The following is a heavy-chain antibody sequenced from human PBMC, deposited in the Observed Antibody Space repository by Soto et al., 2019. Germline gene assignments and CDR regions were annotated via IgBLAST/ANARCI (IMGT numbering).Heavy chain of an antibody. CDR3: ARESSSPNYYYYGMDV. D-gene: IGHD2-2*01. CDR2: IIPLLGSP. CDR1: GGTFSSYA. J-gene: IGHJ6*02. V-gene: IGHV1-69*01. Sequence: QVQLVQSGAEVKKPGSSVKVSCRASGGTFSSYAVSWVRQAPGQGLEWMGVIIPLLGSPKYAQKFQGRVTITAYDSATTAYMELTGLRSDDTAVYYCARESSSPNYYYYGMDVWGQGTTVTVSS.